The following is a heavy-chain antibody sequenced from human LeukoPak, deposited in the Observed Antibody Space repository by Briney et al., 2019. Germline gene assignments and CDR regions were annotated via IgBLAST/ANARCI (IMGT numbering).Heavy chain of an antibody. CDR2: IYHSGST. CDR1: GGSISNTNYY. D-gene: IGHD3-22*01. J-gene: IGHJ3*02. CDR3: ARRLYYYDSSGYYNAFDI. V-gene: IGHV4-39*07. Sequence: SETLSLTCTVSGGSISNTNYYWGWIRQSPGKGLEWIGTIYHSGSTYYNPSLKSRVTISVDTSKNQFSLKLSSVTAADTAVYYCARRLYYYDSSGYYNAFDIWGQGTMVTVSS.